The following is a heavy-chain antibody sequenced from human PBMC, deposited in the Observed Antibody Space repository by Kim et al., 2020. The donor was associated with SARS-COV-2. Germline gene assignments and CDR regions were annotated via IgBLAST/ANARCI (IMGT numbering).Heavy chain of an antibody. CDR2: IYYSGST. Sequence: SETLSLTCTVSGGSISSGGYYWSWIRQHPGKGLGWIGYIYYSGSTYYNPSLKSRVTISVDTSKNQFSLKLSSVTAADTAVYYCARSGWRATTGLDYWGQGTLVTVSS. CDR1: GGSISSGGYY. CDR3: ARSGWRATTGLDY. J-gene: IGHJ4*02. V-gene: IGHV4-31*03. D-gene: IGHD2-8*02.